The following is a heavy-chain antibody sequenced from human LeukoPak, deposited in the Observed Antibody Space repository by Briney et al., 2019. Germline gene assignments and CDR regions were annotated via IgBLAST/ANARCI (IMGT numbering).Heavy chain of an antibody. V-gene: IGHV3-21*01. CDR3: ARDRDYGDYGNYFDY. J-gene: IGHJ4*02. D-gene: IGHD4-17*01. Sequence: GGSLRLSCAASGFTFSSYSMNWVRQAPGKGLEWVSSISSSSSYIYYADSVKGRFTISRDNAKNSLYLQMNSLRAEDTAVYYCARDRDYGDYGNYFDYWGQGTLVTVSS. CDR1: GFTFSSYS. CDR2: ISSSSSYI.